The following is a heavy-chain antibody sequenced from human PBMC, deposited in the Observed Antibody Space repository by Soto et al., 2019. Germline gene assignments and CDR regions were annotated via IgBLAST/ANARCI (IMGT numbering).Heavy chain of an antibody. CDR3: AKEAAAGLYFFDY. CDR2: ISGSDGST. V-gene: IGHV3-23*01. J-gene: IGHJ4*02. CDR1: GFPFSSNA. D-gene: IGHD6-13*01. Sequence: EVQLLESGGGLVQPGGSPRVSCAASGFPFSSNALSWVRLAPGKGLEWVSTISGSDGSTYYADPVKGRFTISRDSSKNTLYLQMNSLRAEDTAVYYCAKEAAAGLYFFDYWGQGTLVTVSS.